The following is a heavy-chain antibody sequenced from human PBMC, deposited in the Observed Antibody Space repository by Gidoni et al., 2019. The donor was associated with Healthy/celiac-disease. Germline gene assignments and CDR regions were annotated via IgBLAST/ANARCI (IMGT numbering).Heavy chain of an antibody. D-gene: IGHD5-18*01. Sequence: EVQLVESGGGLVKPGGSLRLSCAASGFTFSSYSMNWVRQAPGKGLEWVSSISSSSSYIYYADSVKGRFTISRDNAKNSLYLQMNSLRAEDTAVYYCARGDTAMGLETDWGQGTLVTVSS. CDR1: GFTFSSYS. CDR2: ISSSSSYI. CDR3: ARGDTAMGLETD. J-gene: IGHJ4*02. V-gene: IGHV3-21*01.